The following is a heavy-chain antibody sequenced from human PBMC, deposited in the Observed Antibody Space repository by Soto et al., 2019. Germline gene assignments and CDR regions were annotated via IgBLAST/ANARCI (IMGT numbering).Heavy chain of an antibody. CDR2: ISGSGGST. J-gene: IGHJ4*02. CDR3: AKDVTYYYDSSGYYYFDY. D-gene: IGHD3-22*01. Sequence: GGSLRLSCAASGFTFSSYAMSWVRQAPGKGLEWVSAISGSGGSTYYADSVKGRFTISRDNSKNTLYLQMNSLRVEDTAVYYCAKDVTYYYDSSGYYYFDYWGQGTLVTVSS. V-gene: IGHV3-23*01. CDR1: GFTFSSYA.